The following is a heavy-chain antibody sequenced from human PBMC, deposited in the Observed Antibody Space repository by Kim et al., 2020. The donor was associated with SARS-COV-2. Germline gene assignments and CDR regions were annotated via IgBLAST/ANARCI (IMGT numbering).Heavy chain of an antibody. CDR1: GFTFSSYE. Sequence: GGSLRLSCAASGFTFSSYEMNWVRQAPAKGLEWLSYISSSGNTIYYADSVKCRFTISRDNAKNSLLLQMNSLRVEDTAVYFCARDGGGGFAFDIWGQGT. D-gene: IGHD3-16*01. J-gene: IGHJ3*02. V-gene: IGHV3-48*03. CDR2: ISSSGNTI. CDR3: ARDGGGGFAFDI.